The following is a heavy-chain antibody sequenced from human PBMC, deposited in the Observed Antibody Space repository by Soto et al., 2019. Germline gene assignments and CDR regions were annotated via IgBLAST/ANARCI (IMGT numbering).Heavy chain of an antibody. V-gene: IGHV3-7*01. CDR3: ARLYGDYAYDY. CDR1: GFTSSSYW. D-gene: IGHD4-17*01. J-gene: IGHJ4*02. Sequence: GGSLRLSCAASGFTSSSYWMSWVRQAPGKGLEWVANIKQDGSEKYYVGSVKGRFTISRDNAKNSLYLQMNSLRAEDTAVYYCARLYGDYAYDYWGQGTLVTVSS. CDR2: IKQDGSEK.